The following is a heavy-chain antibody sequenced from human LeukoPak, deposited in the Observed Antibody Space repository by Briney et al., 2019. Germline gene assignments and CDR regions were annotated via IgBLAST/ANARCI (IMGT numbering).Heavy chain of an antibody. CDR3: AREYGMTTVVTTAPLDY. CDR2: INPNSGGT. V-gene: IGHV1-2*02. CDR1: GYTFTGYY. D-gene: IGHD4-23*01. Sequence: ASVKVSCKASGYTFTGYYMHWVRQAPGQGLEWMGWINPNSGGTNYAQKFQGRVTMTRDTSISTAYMELSRLRSDDTAVYYCAREYGMTTVVTTAPLDYWGQGTLVTVSS. J-gene: IGHJ4*02.